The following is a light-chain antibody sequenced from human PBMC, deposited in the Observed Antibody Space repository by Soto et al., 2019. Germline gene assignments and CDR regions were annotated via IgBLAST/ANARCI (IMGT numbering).Light chain of an antibody. V-gene: IGKV3-20*01. J-gene: IGKJ1*01. CDR2: GAS. CDR1: QTVSRTY. Sequence: EIVMTQSPATLSVSPGERATLSCRASQTVSRTYLAWYKQKPGQAPRLLIYGASNRATGIPDRFSGSGSGTEFTLTISRLEPEDSAVYYCQQYGTPGTFGQGTQVDIK. CDR3: QQYGTPGT.